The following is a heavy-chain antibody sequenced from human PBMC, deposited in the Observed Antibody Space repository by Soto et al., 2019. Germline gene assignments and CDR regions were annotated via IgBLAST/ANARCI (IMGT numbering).Heavy chain of an antibody. CDR3: ANRPKYSSGWYYHDH. D-gene: IGHD6-19*01. Sequence: GGSLRLSCAASGFTFTSCAMSWVRQAPGKGLEWIAGISVSGAGTKYADSVSGRFTISRDNSKNTLYLQMSSLRADDTAVYYCANRPKYSSGWYYHDHWGQGTRVTVSS. CDR1: GFTFTSCA. V-gene: IGHV3-23*01. J-gene: IGHJ4*02. CDR2: ISVSGAGT.